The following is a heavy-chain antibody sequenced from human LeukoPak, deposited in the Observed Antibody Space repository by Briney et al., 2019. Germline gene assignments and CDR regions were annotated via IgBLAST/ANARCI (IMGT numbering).Heavy chain of an antibody. V-gene: IGHV1-18*01. CDR3: ARLPGIGAAANFDY. CDR1: GYTFTDYR. D-gene: IGHD6-13*01. CDR2: ISVYNGNT. J-gene: IGHJ4*02. Sequence: ASVKVSCKASGYTFTDYRISWVRQAPGQGLEWMGWISVYNGNTNYAQKLQGRVTMTTDTSTSTAYMELRSLRSDDTAVYYCARLPGIGAAANFDYWGQGTLVIVSS.